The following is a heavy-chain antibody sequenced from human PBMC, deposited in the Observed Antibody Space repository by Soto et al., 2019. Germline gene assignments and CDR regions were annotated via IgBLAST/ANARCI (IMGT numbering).Heavy chain of an antibody. Sequence: EVQLVESGGGLAQPGGYLRLSCAASGFTFSGYEMNWVRQAPGKGLEWVSYIDSSGNTIDYADSVKGRFTISRDNAKNSLYLQMNSLRAEDTAIYYCARDGPAADFDHWGQGTQVTVSS. CDR1: GFTFSGYE. V-gene: IGHV3-48*03. D-gene: IGHD6-13*01. J-gene: IGHJ4*02. CDR3: ARDGPAADFDH. CDR2: IDSSGNTI.